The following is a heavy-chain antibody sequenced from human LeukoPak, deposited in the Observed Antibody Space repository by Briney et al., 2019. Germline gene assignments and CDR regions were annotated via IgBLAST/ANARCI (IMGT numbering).Heavy chain of an antibody. D-gene: IGHD3-10*01. Sequence: SETLSFTCTVSGGSISSGSYYWSWIRQHPGKGLEWIGYIYYSGSTYYNPSLQSRFTISVDTSKNRFSPKLSSVTAADTAVYYCARTYYSGSGSYYWWFDPWGQGTLVTVSS. CDR2: IYYSGST. J-gene: IGHJ5*02. CDR3: ARTYYSGSGSYYWWFDP. V-gene: IGHV4-31*03. CDR1: GGSISSGSYY.